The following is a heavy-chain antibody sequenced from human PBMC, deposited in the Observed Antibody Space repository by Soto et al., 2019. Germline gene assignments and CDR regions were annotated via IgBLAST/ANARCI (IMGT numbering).Heavy chain of an antibody. CDR2: ISAYNGNT. D-gene: IGHD1-1*01. Sequence: GASVKVSCKASGYTFTSYGISWVRQAPGQGLEWMGWISAYNGNTNYAQKLQGRVTITADESTSTAYMELSSLRSEDTAVYYCNWNDGYYYYYGMDVWGQGTTVTVFS. CDR3: NWNDGYYYYYGMDV. CDR1: GYTFTSYG. J-gene: IGHJ6*02. V-gene: IGHV1-18*01.